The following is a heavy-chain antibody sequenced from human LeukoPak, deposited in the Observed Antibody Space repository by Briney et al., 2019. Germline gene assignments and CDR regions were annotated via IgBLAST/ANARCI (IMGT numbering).Heavy chain of an antibody. V-gene: IGHV1-2*02. D-gene: IGHD2-2*01. Sequence: ASVKVSCKASGYTFIDYYIIWIRQAPGRGLEYMGWVNPKSRATRNGQNFQGTITMTRDTSVNTAYMDLGTLSSDGAAIYFCARGSAVSCTSTSCHAPLDYWGQGTLVTVSS. J-gene: IGHJ4*02. CDR3: ARGSAVSCTSTSCHAPLDY. CDR2: VNPKSRAT. CDR1: GYTFIDYY.